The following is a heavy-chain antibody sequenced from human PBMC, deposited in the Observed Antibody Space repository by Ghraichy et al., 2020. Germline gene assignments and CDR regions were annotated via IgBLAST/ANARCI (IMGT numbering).Heavy chain of an antibody. Sequence: GGSLTLSCAASGLNFKAYAMCWVRQAPGKGLEWVSTISDSSDKIYHAESVKGRFTISRDNSKNTVYLQLNNLRADDTATYYCATGGVGDIKYWGQGTLVTVSS. J-gene: IGHJ4*02. CDR1: GLNFKAYA. D-gene: IGHD2-21*02. V-gene: IGHV3-23*01. CDR2: ISDSSDKI. CDR3: ATGGVGDIKY.